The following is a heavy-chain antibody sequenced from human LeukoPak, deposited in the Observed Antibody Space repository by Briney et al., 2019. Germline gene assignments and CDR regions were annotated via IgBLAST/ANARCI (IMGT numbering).Heavy chain of an antibody. Sequence: SETLSLTCTVSGGSISSYYWSWIRQPPGKGLEWIGNIYDRGSTKYNPSLKGRVTISVDTSKNQFSLRLSSVTAADTAAYYCARGRTFDNWGQGTLVTVSS. CDR2: IYDRGST. CDR1: GGSISSYY. J-gene: IGHJ4*02. V-gene: IGHV4-59*01. CDR3: ARGRTFDN.